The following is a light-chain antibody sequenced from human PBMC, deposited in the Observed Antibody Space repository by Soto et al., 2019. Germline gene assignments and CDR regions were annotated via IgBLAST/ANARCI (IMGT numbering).Light chain of an antibody. Sequence: DIQMTQSPSTLSASVGDRVTITCRATQSISSWLAWYQQKPGKAPKLLIYKASSLESGVPSRFSGSGSGTDFTLTISSLQPEDTATYFCQQAYGFAFTFGPGTKLEIE. J-gene: IGKJ3*01. CDR3: QQAYGFAFT. CDR2: KAS. CDR1: QSISSW. V-gene: IGKV1-5*03.